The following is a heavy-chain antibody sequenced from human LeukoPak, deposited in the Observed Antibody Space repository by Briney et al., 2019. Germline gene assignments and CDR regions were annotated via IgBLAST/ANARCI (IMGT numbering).Heavy chain of an antibody. CDR3: ARDTQQLVLWDYYYYMDV. CDR1: GYTFTGYY. CDR2: INPNSGGT. D-gene: IGHD6-13*01. J-gene: IGHJ6*03. Sequence: EASVKVSCKASGYTFTGYYMHWVRQAPGQGLGWMGWINPNSGGTNYAQKFQGRVTMTRDTSISTAYMELSRLRSDDTAVYYCARDTQQLVLWDYYYYMDVWGKGTTVTVSS. V-gene: IGHV1-2*02.